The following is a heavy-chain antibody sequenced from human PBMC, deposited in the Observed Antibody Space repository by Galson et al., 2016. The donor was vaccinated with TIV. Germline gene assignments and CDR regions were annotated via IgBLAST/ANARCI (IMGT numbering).Heavy chain of an antibody. CDR2: IDPLAGGT. CDR1: GYTLSHYD. V-gene: IGHV1-46*01. CDR3: VTFSGARGPFDY. D-gene: IGHD2-15*01. J-gene: IGHJ4*02. Sequence: SVKVSCKASGYTLSHYDMHWVRQAPGQGLEWVGVIDPLAGGTTYAPQFQGRVTMTRDTSTSTVYMDLTSLKSDDTAIFYCVTFSGARGPFDYWGQGTLVAVSS.